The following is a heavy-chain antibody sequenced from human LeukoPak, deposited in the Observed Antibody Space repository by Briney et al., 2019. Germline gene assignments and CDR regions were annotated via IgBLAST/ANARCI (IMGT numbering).Heavy chain of an antibody. CDR2: IYYSGST. D-gene: IGHD5-24*01. CDR3: ERVSCFEKLPNS. CDR1: GGSISSSNFY. V-gene: IGHV4-39*07. Sequence: SETLSLTCTVSGGSISSSNFYWGWIRQPPGKGLEWIGSIYYSGSTYYNPSLKSRVTISVDTSKNQFSLKLSSVTAADTAVYYWERVSCFEKLPNSWGQGPLVSVPS. J-gene: IGHJ4*02.